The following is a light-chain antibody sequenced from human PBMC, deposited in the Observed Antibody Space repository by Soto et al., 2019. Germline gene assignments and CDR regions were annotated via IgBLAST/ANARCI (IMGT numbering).Light chain of an antibody. V-gene: IGLV1-44*01. CDR1: SSNIGSNT. CDR2: SNN. CDR3: AAWDDSLNGPV. J-gene: IGLJ2*01. Sequence: QSVLTQPPSASGTPGQRVTISCSGSSSNIGSNTVHWYQQLPGMAPKLLIYSNNQRPSGVPDRFSGSKSGTSASLAISGLQSEDEADYYCAAWDDSLNGPVFGGGTKLTVL.